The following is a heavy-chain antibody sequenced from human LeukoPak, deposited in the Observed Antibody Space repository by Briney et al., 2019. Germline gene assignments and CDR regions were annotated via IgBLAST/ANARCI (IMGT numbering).Heavy chain of an antibody. D-gene: IGHD3-10*01. CDR1: GGSMSGFI. V-gene: IGHV4-59*01. Sequence: SETLSLTCTVSGGSMSGFIWTWIRQPPGRELEWVWSIYYSGSSTKYNPSLKSRVTISVDTSKSQFSLTLNSATAADTAVYYCARTSRHFYGSGTNLSPWPAGMDVWGQGTTVTVSS. CDR3: ARTSRHFYGSGTNLSPWPAGMDV. J-gene: IGHJ6*02. CDR2: IYYSGSST.